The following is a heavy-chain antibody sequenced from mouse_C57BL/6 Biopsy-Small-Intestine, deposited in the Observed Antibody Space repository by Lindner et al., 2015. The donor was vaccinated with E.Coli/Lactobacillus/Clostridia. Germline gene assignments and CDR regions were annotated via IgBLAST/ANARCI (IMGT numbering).Heavy chain of an antibody. CDR1: GYTFTDYF. CDR3: VREGDNSGPWFAS. Sequence: VQLQESGPVLVKPGASVKMSCEASGYTFTDYFLHWVKQSHGKSPEWIGLINPYNGGTNYNQKFKGKATLTVDKSSSTAYMDLSSLTSEDAAVYYCVREGDNSGPWFASWGQGTLVTVSA. J-gene: IGHJ3*01. D-gene: IGHD3-2*02. CDR2: INPYNGGT. V-gene: IGHV1-19*01.